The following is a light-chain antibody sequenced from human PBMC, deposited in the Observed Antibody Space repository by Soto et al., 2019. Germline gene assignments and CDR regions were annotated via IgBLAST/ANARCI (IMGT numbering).Light chain of an antibody. J-gene: IGKJ1*01. Sequence: EIVMTQSPATLSVSPGERATLSCRASQSVSSNLAWYQQKPGQAPRLLIYGASTRATGIPARFSGSGSGTEFTLTISSRQSEDFAVYYCQQYNNWRPVTFGQGTKVEIK. V-gene: IGKV3-15*01. CDR1: QSVSSN. CDR2: GAS. CDR3: QQYNNWRPVT.